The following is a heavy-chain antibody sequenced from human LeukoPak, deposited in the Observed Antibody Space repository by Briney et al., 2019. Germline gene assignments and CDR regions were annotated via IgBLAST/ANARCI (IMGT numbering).Heavy chain of an antibody. J-gene: IGHJ6*02. CDR1: GGSISSSNW. Sequence: PSGTLSLTCAVSGGSISSSNWWSWVRQPPGQGLEWIGEIYHSGSTNYNPSLKSRVTISVDKSKNQFSLKLSSVTAADTAVYYCARDPRLFSRYYYYGMDVWGQGTTVTVSS. V-gene: IGHV4-4*02. CDR2: IYHSGST. CDR3: ARDPRLFSRYYYYGMDV. D-gene: IGHD3-3*02.